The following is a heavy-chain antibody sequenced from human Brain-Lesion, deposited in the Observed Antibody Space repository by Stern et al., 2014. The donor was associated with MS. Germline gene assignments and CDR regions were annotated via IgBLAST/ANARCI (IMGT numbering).Heavy chain of an antibody. CDR3: AKDGPALVTNWFDP. Sequence: QVQLGQSAPEVKKPGSSVQVSCKASGGTFGTYPITWLRQAPGQGLEWMGRIIPIFGSPNYAQKFQGRVTITADRSTTTVYMKLSSLKSDDAAVYYCAKDGPALVTNWFDPWGRGTLVTVSS. J-gene: IGHJ5*02. CDR2: IIPIFGSP. CDR1: GGTFGTYP. V-gene: IGHV1-69*06. D-gene: IGHD5-18*01.